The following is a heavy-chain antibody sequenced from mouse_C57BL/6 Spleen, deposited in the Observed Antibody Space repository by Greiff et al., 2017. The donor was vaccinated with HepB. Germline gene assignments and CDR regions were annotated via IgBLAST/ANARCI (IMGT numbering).Heavy chain of an antibody. D-gene: IGHD1-1*01. J-gene: IGHJ2*01. CDR1: GYTFTSYW. Sequence: QVQLQQSGAELVKPGASVKLSCKASGYTFTSYWMHWVKQRPGQGLEWIGMIHPNSGSTNYNEKFKSKATLTVDKSSSTAYMQLSSLTSEDSAVYYCARSIPYYGSSYDYFDYWGQGTTLTVSS. V-gene: IGHV1-64*01. CDR2: IHPNSGST. CDR3: ARSIPYYGSSYDYFDY.